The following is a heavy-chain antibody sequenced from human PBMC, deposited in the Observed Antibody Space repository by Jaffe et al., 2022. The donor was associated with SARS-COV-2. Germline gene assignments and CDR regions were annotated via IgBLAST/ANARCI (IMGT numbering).Heavy chain of an antibody. CDR2: IYYSGST. J-gene: IGHJ4*02. V-gene: IGHV4-31*03. CDR3: ARAREDGPLGYCSGGSCYRPPDY. Sequence: QVQLQESGPGLVKPSQTLSLTCTVSGGSISSGGYYWSWIRQHPGKGLEWIGYIYYSGSTYYNPSLKSRVTISVDTSKNQFSLKLSSVTAADTAVYYCARAREDGPLGYCSGGSCYRPPDYWGQGTLVTVSS. CDR1: GGSISSGGYY. D-gene: IGHD2-15*01.